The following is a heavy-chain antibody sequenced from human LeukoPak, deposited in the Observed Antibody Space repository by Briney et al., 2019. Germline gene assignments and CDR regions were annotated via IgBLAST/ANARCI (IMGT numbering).Heavy chain of an antibody. J-gene: IGHJ5*02. CDR2: ISAYNGNT. D-gene: IGHD7-27*01. V-gene: IGHV1-18*01. Sequence: ASVKVSCKASGGTFSSYAISWVRQAPGQGLEWMGWISAYNGNTNYAQKLQGRVTMTTDTSTSTAYMELRSLRSDDTAVYYCARAVASFNWGGGGSGFDPWGQGTLVTVSS. CDR1: GGTFSSYA. CDR3: ARAVASFNWGGGGSGFDP.